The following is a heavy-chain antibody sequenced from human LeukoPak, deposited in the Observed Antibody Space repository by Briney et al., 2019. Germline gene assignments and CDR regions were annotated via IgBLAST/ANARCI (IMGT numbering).Heavy chain of an antibody. CDR3: ARGGKIALAGTRSPQYFQH. J-gene: IGHJ1*01. D-gene: IGHD6-19*01. V-gene: IGHV3-30*02. CDR1: GFTFSSYG. CDR2: IRYDGSNK. Sequence: QPGGSLRLSCAASGFTFSSYGMHWVRQAPGKGLEWVAFIRYDGSNKYYADSVKGRFTISRDNSKNTLYLQMNSLRPEDTAVYYCARGGKIALAGTRSPQYFQHWGQGTLVTVPS.